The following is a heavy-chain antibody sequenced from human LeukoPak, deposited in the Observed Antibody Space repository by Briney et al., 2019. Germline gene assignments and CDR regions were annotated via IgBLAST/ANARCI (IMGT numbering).Heavy chain of an antibody. V-gene: IGHV1-46*01. CDR3: ARGGVGATTYVWFDP. D-gene: IGHD1-26*01. Sequence: GASVKVSCKASGYTFTNYYIHWVRQAPGQGLECMGIINPSGGSTSYAQKFQGRVTMTRDMSTSTVYMELSSLRSEDTAVYYCARGGVGATTYVWFDPWGQGTLVIVSS. CDR1: GYTFTNYY. CDR2: INPSGGST. J-gene: IGHJ5*02.